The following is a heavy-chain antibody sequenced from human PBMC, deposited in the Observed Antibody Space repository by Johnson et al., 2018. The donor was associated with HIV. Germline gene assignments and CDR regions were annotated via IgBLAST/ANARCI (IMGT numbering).Heavy chain of an antibody. J-gene: IGHJ3*01. CDR3: ARDGVAGTSGDS. D-gene: IGHD6-19*01. Sequence: QVQLVESGGGVVQPGRSLRLSCAASGFTFSSYAMHWVRQAPGKGLEWVAVISYDGSNKYYADSVKGRFTISRDNSKNTLYLQMNSLRAEDTAVYYCARDGVAGTSGDSWGQGTMVTVSS. CDR1: GFTFSSYA. V-gene: IGHV3-30-3*01. CDR2: ISYDGSNK.